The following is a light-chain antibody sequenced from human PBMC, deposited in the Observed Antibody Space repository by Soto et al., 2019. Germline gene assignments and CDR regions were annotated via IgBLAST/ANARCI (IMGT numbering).Light chain of an antibody. CDR2: GAS. J-gene: IGKJ1*01. Sequence: EIMLTQSPGTLSLPPGERATLSCRASQSVRSSYLAWYQQKFRQAPRLLIYGASSRATGIPDRFSGSGSGTVFTLIISRLVPEDFAVYYCQQYGSSSWTFGPGTKVDIK. V-gene: IGKV3-20*01. CDR3: QQYGSSSWT. CDR1: QSVRSSY.